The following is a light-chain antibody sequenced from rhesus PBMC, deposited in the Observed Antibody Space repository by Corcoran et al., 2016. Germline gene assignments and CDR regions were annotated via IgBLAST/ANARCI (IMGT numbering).Light chain of an antibody. CDR3: QHYYDNPYS. Sequence: DIQMTQSPSALSASVGDRVTLSCRASQNIYSNLAWYHQKLGKAPKLLIYEASSLKTGIPSRVSGSGYGTDYTLTISSLQPEDSAAYYCQHYYDNPYSFGQGTKVEIK. J-gene: IGKJ2*01. V-gene: IGKV1S12*01. CDR2: EAS. CDR1: QNIYSN.